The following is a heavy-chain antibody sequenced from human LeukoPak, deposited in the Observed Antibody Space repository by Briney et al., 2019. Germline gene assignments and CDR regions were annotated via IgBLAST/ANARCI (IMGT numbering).Heavy chain of an antibody. Sequence: GGSLRLSCAASGFIFNSHSMNWVRQAPGKGLEWVSSISSTSSYIYYADSVKSRFTISRDNAKNSLYLQMNSLRAEDTAVYYCARDGNYYGSGIGMGFDYWGQGTLVTVSS. CDR1: GFIFNSHS. D-gene: IGHD3-10*01. CDR3: ARDGNYYGSGIGMGFDY. V-gene: IGHV3-21*01. CDR2: ISSTSSYI. J-gene: IGHJ4*02.